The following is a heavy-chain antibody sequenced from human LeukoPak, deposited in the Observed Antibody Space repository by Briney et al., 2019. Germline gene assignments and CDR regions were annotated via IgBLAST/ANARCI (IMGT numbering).Heavy chain of an antibody. CDR3: ATREQWLVGDDY. Sequence: GASVKVSCKASGYTFTGYYMHWVRQAPGQGLEGMGWFNPNSGGTNYAKKFKGRVTITTDTSTSTAYVELRSLRSDDTAVYYCATREQWLVGDDYWGQGTLVTVSS. V-gene: IGHV1-2*02. CDR1: GYTFTGYY. CDR2: FNPNSGGT. D-gene: IGHD6-19*01. J-gene: IGHJ4*02.